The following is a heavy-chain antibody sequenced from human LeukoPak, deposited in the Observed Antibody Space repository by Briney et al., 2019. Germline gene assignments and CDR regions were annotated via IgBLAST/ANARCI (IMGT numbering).Heavy chain of an antibody. Sequence: GASVKVSCKASGYTFTGYYMHWVRQAPGQGLEWMGWINPNSGGTNYAQKFQGRVTMTRNTSISTAYMELSRLRSDDTAVYYCATKGHRGYSGYDPLYYYYMDVWGKGTTVTVSS. CDR2: INPNSGGT. CDR3: ATKGHRGYSGYDPLYYYYMDV. V-gene: IGHV1-2*02. D-gene: IGHD5-12*01. CDR1: GYTFTGYY. J-gene: IGHJ6*03.